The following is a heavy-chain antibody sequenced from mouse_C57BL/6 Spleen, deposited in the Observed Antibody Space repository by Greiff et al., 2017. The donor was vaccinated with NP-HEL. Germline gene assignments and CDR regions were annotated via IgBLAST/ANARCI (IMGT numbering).Heavy chain of an antibody. CDR2: IDPSDSYT. CDR1: GYTFTSYW. CDR3: ARVGGYYAAMDY. J-gene: IGHJ4*01. Sequence: QVQLQQPGAELVMPGASVKLSCKASGYTFTSYWMHWVKQRPGQGLEWIGEIDPSDSYTNYNQKFKGKSTLTVDKSSSTAYMQLSSLTSEDSAVYYCARVGGYYAAMDYWGQGTSVTVSS. D-gene: IGHD2-3*01. V-gene: IGHV1-69*01.